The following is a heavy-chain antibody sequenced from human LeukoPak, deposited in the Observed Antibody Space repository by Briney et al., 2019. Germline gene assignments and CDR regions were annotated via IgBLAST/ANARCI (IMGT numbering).Heavy chain of an antibody. V-gene: IGHV3-30*09. D-gene: IGHD1-7*01. CDR3: ARDYWWNYDY. CDR1: GFTFSDYA. J-gene: IGHJ4*02. CDR2: ISKDGSDK. Sequence: GGSLRLSCAASGFTFSDYAMHWVRQAPGKGLEWVAVISKDGSDKYYPGSVRGRFAISRDNSKNTIYLQMDSLRAEDTAIYYCARDYWWNYDYWGQGTLVTVSS.